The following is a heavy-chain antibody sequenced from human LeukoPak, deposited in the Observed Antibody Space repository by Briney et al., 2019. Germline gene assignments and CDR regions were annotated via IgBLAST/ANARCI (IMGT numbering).Heavy chain of an antibody. V-gene: IGHV3-23*01. J-gene: IGHJ4*02. D-gene: IGHD1-26*01. CDR2: ISASGGNS. CDR3: ARDIELSC. Sequence: GGSLRLSCEASGFTFSDSAMSWVRQASGRGLEWVSLISASGGNSYYADSVKGRFTVSRDSSKNTLHLQMDSLRAEDTAVYYCARDIELSCWGQGTLVTVSS. CDR1: GFTFSDSA.